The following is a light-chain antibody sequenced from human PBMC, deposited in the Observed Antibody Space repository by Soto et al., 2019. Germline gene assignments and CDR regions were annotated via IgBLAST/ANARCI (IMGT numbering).Light chain of an antibody. V-gene: IGLV2-14*01. J-gene: IGLJ2*01. CDR1: SSDVGAYDF. Sequence: QYALTQPASVSGSPGQSITISCTGTSSDVGAYDFVSWYQHYPGKAPKLVTFDVTHRPPGISDRFSGSKSAHTASLTISGLQDEYETCYYCSEYTTRSTLVFGGGTELSVL. CDR3: SEYTTRSTLV. CDR2: DVT.